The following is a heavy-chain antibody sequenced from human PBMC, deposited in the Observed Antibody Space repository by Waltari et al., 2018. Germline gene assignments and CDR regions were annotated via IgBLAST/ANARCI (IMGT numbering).Heavy chain of an antibody. V-gene: IGHV5-51*01. CDR3: ARSTRRDGYNPGPLFDY. D-gene: IGHD5-12*01. J-gene: IGHJ4*02. CDR1: GFTFDDYA. CDR2: IYPGDSDT. Sequence: EVQLVESGGGLVQPGRSLRLSCAASGFTFDDYAMHWVRQAPGKGLEWMGIIYPGDSDTRYSPSCQGQVTISADKSISTAYLQWSSLKASDTAMYYCARSTRRDGYNPGPLFDYWGQGTLVTVSS.